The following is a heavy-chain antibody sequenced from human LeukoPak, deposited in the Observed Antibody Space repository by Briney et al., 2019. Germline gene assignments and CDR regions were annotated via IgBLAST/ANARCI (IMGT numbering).Heavy chain of an antibody. CDR2: ISSSSSYI. J-gene: IGHJ4*02. D-gene: IGHD3-10*01. CDR1: GFTFSSYS. Sequence: GGSLRLSCAASGFTFSSYSMNWVRQAPGKGLEWVSSISSSSSYIYYADSVKGRFTISRDNAKNSLYLQMNSLRAEDTAVYYCAKGPMVRGPGSDYWGQGTLVTVSS. CDR3: AKGPMVRGPGSDY. V-gene: IGHV3-21*04.